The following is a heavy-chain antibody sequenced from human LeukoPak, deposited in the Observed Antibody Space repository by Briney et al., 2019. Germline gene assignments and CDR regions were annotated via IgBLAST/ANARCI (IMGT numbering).Heavy chain of an antibody. CDR3: ARGAPRVVAFDH. Sequence: GGSLRLSCVASGFSLTSYAMHWVRQAPGKGLEWVTILSSDGITQNYADSVGGRFTISRDDSKKTLYPQMNSLRREDTAIYYCARGAPRVVAFDHWGQGALVTVSS. J-gene: IGHJ4*02. CDR1: GFSLTSYA. D-gene: IGHD3-22*01. V-gene: IGHV3-30*04. CDR2: LSSDGITQ.